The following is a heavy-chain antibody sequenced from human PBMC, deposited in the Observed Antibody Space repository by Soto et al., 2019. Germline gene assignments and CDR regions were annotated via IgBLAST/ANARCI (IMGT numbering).Heavy chain of an antibody. V-gene: IGHV3-23*01. CDR3: AKILSSPFRGRTKPSLRDYHRMDV. CDR1: GFTFNGNA. Sequence: LRLSCAASGFTFNGNAMSWVRQAPGKGPEWVSRISASGDTSYAGSVKGRFTDSRDNFRSTLYLQLNSLRADDTTVYYCAKILSSPFRGRTKPSLRDYHRMDVWGQGTTVTVSS. D-gene: IGHD3-10*01. CDR2: ISASGDT. J-gene: IGHJ6*02.